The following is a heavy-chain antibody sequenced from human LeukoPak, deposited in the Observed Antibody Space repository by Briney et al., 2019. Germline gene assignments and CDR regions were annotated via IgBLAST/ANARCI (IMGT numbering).Heavy chain of an antibody. CDR3: ARWGDTAMVTFDY. CDR1: GFTFSSYG. Sequence: GGSLRLSCAASGFTFSSYGMHWVRQAPGKGLEWVAVISYDGSNKYYADSVKGRFTISRDNSKNTLYLQMNSLRAEDTAVYYCARWGDTAMVTFDYWGQGTLVTVSS. J-gene: IGHJ4*02. CDR2: ISYDGSNK. V-gene: IGHV3-30*03. D-gene: IGHD5-18*01.